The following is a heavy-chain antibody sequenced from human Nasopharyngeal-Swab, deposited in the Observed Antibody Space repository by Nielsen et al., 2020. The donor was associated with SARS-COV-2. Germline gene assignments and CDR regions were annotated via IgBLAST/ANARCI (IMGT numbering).Heavy chain of an antibody. CDR2: IVVGSGNT. J-gene: IGHJ4*02. V-gene: IGHV1-58*01. Sequence: WVRQAPGQRLEWIGWIVVGSGNTNYAQKFQERVTITRDMSTSTAYMELSSLRSEDTAVYYCAASLPYDSGGYYSWGQGTLVTVSS. CDR3: AASLPYDSGGYYS. D-gene: IGHD3-22*01.